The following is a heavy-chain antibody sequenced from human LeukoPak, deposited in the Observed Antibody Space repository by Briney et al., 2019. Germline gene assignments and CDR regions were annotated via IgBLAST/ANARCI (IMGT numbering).Heavy chain of an antibody. CDR2: INSDGINT. V-gene: IGHV3-74*01. J-gene: IGHJ4*02. D-gene: IGHD4-23*01. Sequence: GGSLRLSCAASGFTFSNYWMHWVRQAPGKGLVWVSRINSDGINTSYADSVKGRFTISRDNAKNSLYLQMNSLRAEDTAVYYCARDYGGSSPFDYWGQGTLVTVSS. CDR1: GFTFSNYW. CDR3: ARDYGGSSPFDY.